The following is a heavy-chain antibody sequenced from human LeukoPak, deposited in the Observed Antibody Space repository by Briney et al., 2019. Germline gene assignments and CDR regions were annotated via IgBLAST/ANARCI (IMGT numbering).Heavy chain of an antibody. J-gene: IGHJ6*03. D-gene: IGHD6-19*01. Sequence: SETLSLTCTVSGCSISSYYWTWIRQPPGKGLEWIGEINHSGRTNYNPSLKSRVTISVDTSKNQFSLKMSSVTAAATAVYYWARVFSGRYFDSDYYMDVWGKGTTVTVAS. CDR3: ARVFSGRYFDSDYYMDV. V-gene: IGHV4-34*01. CDR1: GCSISSYY. CDR2: INHSGRT.